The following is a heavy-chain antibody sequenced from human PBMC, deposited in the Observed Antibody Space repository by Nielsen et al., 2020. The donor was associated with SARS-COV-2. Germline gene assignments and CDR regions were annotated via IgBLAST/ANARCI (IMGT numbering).Heavy chain of an antibody. CDR3: ARLADCSSTSCQDV. Sequence: SETLSLTCTVSGGSISSYYWSWIRQPPGKGLEWIGYIYYSGSTNYNPSLQSRVTISVDTSKNQFSLKLSSVTAADTAVYYCARLADCSSTSCQDVWGKGTTVTVSS. V-gene: IGHV4-59*08. D-gene: IGHD2-2*01. CDR2: IYYSGST. J-gene: IGHJ6*04. CDR1: GGSISSYY.